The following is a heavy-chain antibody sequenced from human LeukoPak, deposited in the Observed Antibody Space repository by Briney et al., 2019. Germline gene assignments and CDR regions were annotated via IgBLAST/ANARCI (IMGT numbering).Heavy chain of an antibody. CDR2: IYPGDSDT. Sequence: GESLKISCKGSGYSFTSYWIGWGRQLPGKGREWMGIIYPGDSDTRYSPSFQGQVTISADKSISTAYLQWSSLKASDTAMYYCARPRDGAGTTFDYWGQGTLVTVSS. D-gene: IGHD1-1*01. V-gene: IGHV5-51*01. J-gene: IGHJ4*02. CDR1: GYSFTSYW. CDR3: ARPRDGAGTTFDY.